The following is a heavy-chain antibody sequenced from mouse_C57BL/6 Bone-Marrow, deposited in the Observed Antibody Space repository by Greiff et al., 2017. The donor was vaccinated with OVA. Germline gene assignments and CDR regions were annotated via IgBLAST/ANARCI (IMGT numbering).Heavy chain of an antibody. J-gene: IGHJ2*01. D-gene: IGHD2-1*01. CDR2: INPNNGGT. V-gene: IGHV1-26*01. Sequence: EVQLQQSGPELVKPGASVKISCKASGYTFTDYYMNWVKQSHGKSLEWIGDINPNNGGTSYNQKFKGKATLTVDKSSNTAYMELRSLTSEDSAVYYCLSTMVNWGQGTTLTVSS. CDR1: GYTFTDYY. CDR3: LSTMVN.